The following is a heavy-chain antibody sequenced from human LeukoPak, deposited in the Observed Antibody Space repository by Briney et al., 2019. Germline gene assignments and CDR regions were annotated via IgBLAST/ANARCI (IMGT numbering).Heavy chain of an antibody. CDR3: ARGHSSAVTAIPYYFDY. V-gene: IGHV4-34*01. Sequence: SETLSLTCAVYGGSFSGYYWSWIRQPPGKRLEWIGEINHSGTTYYNPSLKSRVTISVDTSKNQFSLKVRSVTAADTAVYYCARGHSSAVTAIPYYFDYWGRGTLVTVSS. J-gene: IGHJ4*02. CDR1: GGSFSGYY. D-gene: IGHD2-21*02. CDR2: INHSGTT.